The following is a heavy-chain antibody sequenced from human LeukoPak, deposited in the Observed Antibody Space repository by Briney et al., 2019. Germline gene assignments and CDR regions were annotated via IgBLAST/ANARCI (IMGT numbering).Heavy chain of an antibody. Sequence: SETLSLSCTVSGGSISSGGYYWSWIRQHPGKGLGWIVYIYYSGITSYNPSLKSRVTISVDTSKNQFSLMLLSVTAADTAVYYCARERDIVVVPAASGWFDPWGQGTLVTVSS. D-gene: IGHD2-2*01. V-gene: IGHV4-31*03. J-gene: IGHJ5*02. CDR2: IYYSGIT. CDR1: GGSISSGGYY. CDR3: ARERDIVVVPAASGWFDP.